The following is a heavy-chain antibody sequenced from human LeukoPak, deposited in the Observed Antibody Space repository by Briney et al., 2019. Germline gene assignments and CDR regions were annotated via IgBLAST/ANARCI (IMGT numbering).Heavy chain of an antibody. J-gene: IGHJ6*02. Sequence: GESLKISCKGSGYRFTSYWIGWVRQMPGKGLEWMGIINPGDSDTRYSPSFQGQVTISADKSISTSYLQWSSLKASDTAMYYCARHPDCTRTSCYVDYYGMDVWGQGTTVTVSS. CDR3: ARHPDCTRTSCYVDYYGMDV. CDR2: INPGDSDT. D-gene: IGHD2-2*01. CDR1: GYRFTSYW. V-gene: IGHV5-51*01.